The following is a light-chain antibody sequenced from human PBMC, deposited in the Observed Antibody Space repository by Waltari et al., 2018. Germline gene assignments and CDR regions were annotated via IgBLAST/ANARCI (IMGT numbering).Light chain of an antibody. J-gene: IGKJ1*01. V-gene: IGKV2-30*01. CDR1: QSLVYTDGYTY. Sequence: DVVMTQSPLSLPVTLGPPASISCRSTQSLVYTDGYTYLNWFQQRPGQPPRRLLYRVSNRDSGVPDRFSGSGSDSDFTLKISRVEAEDVGVYYCMQGTHWPPTFGQGTKVEI. CDR3: MQGTHWPPT. CDR2: RVS.